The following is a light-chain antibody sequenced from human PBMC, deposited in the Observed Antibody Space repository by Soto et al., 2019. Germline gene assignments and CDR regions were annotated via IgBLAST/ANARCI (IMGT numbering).Light chain of an antibody. CDR3: ISFAGYNNYVI. CDR1: SSDVGGYNY. J-gene: IGLJ2*01. Sequence: QSALTQPPSASGSPGQSVTISCAGTSSDVGGYNYVSWHQQHPGKAPKLMIYEVSKRPSGVPDRFSGTKSGNTASLTVSGLRAEDEADYYCISFAGYNNYVIFGGGTKLTVL. CDR2: EVS. V-gene: IGLV2-8*01.